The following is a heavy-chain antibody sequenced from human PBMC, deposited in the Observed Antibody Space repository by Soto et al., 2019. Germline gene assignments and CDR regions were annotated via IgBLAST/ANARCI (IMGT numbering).Heavy chain of an antibody. CDR1: GFNFSSYA. CDR2: LSGSGGST. CDR3: ATDQDGDYVTSAFDI. D-gene: IGHD4-17*01. V-gene: IGHV3-23*01. Sequence: EVQLLESGGGLVQPGGSLRLSCAASGFNFSSYAMSWVRQAPGKGLEWVSALSGSGGSTYYADSVKGRFTISRNNSKNTRYLQMNSLRAEDTAVYYCATDQDGDYVTSAFDIWGQGTMVTVSS. J-gene: IGHJ3*02.